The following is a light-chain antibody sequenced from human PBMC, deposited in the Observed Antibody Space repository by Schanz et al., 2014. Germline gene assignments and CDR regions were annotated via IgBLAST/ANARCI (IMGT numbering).Light chain of an antibody. Sequence: EIVLTQSPATLSLSPGERATLSCRASQSVSSYLAWYQQKPGQAPRLLIYDASNRATGIPARFSGSGSGADFTLTISSLEPEDFAVYYCQRHGSSPLYTFGQGTKVEVK. CDR2: DAS. CDR1: QSVSSY. CDR3: QRHGSSPLYT. J-gene: IGKJ2*01. V-gene: IGKV3-11*01.